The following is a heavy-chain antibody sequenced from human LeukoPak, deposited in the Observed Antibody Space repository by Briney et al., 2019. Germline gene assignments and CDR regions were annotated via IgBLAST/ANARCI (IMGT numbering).Heavy chain of an antibody. CDR2: INHSGST. J-gene: IGHJ5*02. CDR3: ARAAAGRTRTSWFDP. Sequence: PSETLSLTCAVYGGSFSGYYWSWIRQPPGKGLEWIGEINHSGSTNYNPSLKSRVTISVDTSKNQFSLKLSSVTAADTAVYYCARAAAGRTRTSWFDPWGQGTLVTVSS. D-gene: IGHD6-13*01. CDR1: GGSFSGYY. V-gene: IGHV4-34*01.